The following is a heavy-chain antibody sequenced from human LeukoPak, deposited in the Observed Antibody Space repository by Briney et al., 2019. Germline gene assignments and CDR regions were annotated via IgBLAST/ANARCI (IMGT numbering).Heavy chain of an antibody. Sequence: GGSLRLSCAASGFTVSSNYMSWVREAPGKGLEWVSVIYSGGSTYYADSVKGRFTISRDNSKNTLYLQMNSLRAEDTAVYYCATRGIAAFGGDYYFDYWGQGTLVTVSS. D-gene: IGHD6-13*01. CDR1: GFTVSSNY. J-gene: IGHJ4*02. CDR2: IYSGGST. CDR3: ATRGIAAFGGDYYFDY. V-gene: IGHV3-53*01.